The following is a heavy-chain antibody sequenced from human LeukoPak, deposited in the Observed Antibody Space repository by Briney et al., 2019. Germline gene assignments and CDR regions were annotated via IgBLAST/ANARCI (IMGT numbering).Heavy chain of an antibody. Sequence: HWASVKVSCKASGYTFTGYHMHWVRQAPGQGLEWMGRINPNSGDTNNAQKFQGRVTMNRDTSISTAYMDPSRLTSDDTAVYYCERDYCSSTSCLFDYWGQGTLVTVSS. CDR3: ERDYCSSTSCLFDY. J-gene: IGHJ4*02. D-gene: IGHD2-2*01. CDR2: INPNSGDT. CDR1: GYTFTGYH. V-gene: IGHV1-2*06.